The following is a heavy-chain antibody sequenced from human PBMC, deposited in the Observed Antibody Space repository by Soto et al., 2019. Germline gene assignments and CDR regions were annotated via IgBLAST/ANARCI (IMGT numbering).Heavy chain of an antibody. CDR2: ISYDGSNK. D-gene: IGHD3-3*01. Sequence: ESGGGVVQPGRSLRLSCAASGFTFSSYGMHWVRQAPGKGLEWVAVISYDGSNKYYADSVKGRFTISRDNSKNTLYLQMNSLRAEDTAVYYCAKDFWSGYSDYFDYWGQGTLVTVSS. CDR3: AKDFWSGYSDYFDY. V-gene: IGHV3-30*18. CDR1: GFTFSSYG. J-gene: IGHJ4*02.